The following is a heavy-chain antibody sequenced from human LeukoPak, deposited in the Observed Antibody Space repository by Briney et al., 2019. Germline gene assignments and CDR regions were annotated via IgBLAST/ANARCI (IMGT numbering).Heavy chain of an antibody. J-gene: IGHJ3*02. D-gene: IGHD1-14*01. CDR1: GFRFSYHD. Sequence: GGSLRLSCAASGFRFSYHDMHWVRQTPGKGLEFVSSIGAAGAHTFFADSVKGRFTISRDNFQSTMYLQMDGLRPEDSAVYYCARELGGTKTGGFDIWGQGTVVTVSS. CDR3: ARELGGTKTGGFDI. V-gene: IGHV3-64*02. CDR2: IGAAGAHT.